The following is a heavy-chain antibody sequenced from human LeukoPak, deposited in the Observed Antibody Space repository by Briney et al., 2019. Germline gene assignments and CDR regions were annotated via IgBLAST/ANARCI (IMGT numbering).Heavy chain of an antibody. Sequence: GGSLRLSCAASGFTFSDYYMSWIRQAPGKGLEWVSYISSSGSTIYYADSVKGRFTIFRDNAKNTLYLQMNSLTTEDTAVYYCARDRYYTMDVWGQGTTVTVSS. D-gene: IGHD2-15*01. J-gene: IGHJ6*02. CDR1: GFTFSDYY. CDR3: ARDRYYTMDV. V-gene: IGHV3-11*04. CDR2: ISSSGSTI.